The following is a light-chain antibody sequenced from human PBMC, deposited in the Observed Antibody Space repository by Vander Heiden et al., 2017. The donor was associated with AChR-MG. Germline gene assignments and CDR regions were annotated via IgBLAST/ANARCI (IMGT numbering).Light chain of an antibody. V-gene: IGLV2-23*01. Sequence: QSALTQPASVSGSPGQSITISCTGTSSDVGSYNLVPWYQQHPGKAPKLMIYEGSKRPSGVSNRFSGSKSGNTASLTISGLQAEDEADYYCCSYAGSSTPLVFGGGTKLTVL. CDR3: CSYAGSSTPLV. CDR1: SSDVGSYNL. CDR2: EGS. J-gene: IGLJ2*01.